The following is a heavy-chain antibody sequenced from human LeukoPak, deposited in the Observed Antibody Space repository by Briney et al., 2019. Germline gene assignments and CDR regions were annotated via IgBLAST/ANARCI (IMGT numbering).Heavy chain of an antibody. CDR2: IWYDGSNK. D-gene: IGHD3-22*01. Sequence: GRSLRLSCAASGFTFSSYSMHWVRQAPGKGLEWVALIWYDGSNKYYADSVKGRFTISRDNANNTLYLQMNSLRAEDTAVYYCARSGRGYYDSLDHWGQGDLVTVSS. V-gene: IGHV3-33*01. CDR1: GFTFSSYS. J-gene: IGHJ4*02. CDR3: ARSGRGYYDSLDH.